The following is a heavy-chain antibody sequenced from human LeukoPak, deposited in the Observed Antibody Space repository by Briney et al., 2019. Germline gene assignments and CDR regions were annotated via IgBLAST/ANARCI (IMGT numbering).Heavy chain of an antibody. CDR3: ARALGYCSSTSCPLDY. V-gene: IGHV3-30*04. Sequence: PGRSLRLSRAASGFTFSSYAMHWVRQAPGKGLEWVAVISYDGSNKYYADSVKGRFTISRDNSKNTLYLQMNSLRAEDTAVYYCARALGYCSSTSCPLDYWGQGTLVTVSS. J-gene: IGHJ4*02. D-gene: IGHD2-2*01. CDR1: GFTFSSYA. CDR2: ISYDGSNK.